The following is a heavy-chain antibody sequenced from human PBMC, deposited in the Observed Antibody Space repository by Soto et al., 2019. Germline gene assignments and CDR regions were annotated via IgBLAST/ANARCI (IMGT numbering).Heavy chain of an antibody. CDR3: ASSGSYLLTFDP. J-gene: IGHJ5*02. Sequence: SETLSLTCTVSGGSVSSGSYYWSWIRQPPGKGLEWIGYIYYSGSTNYNPSLKSRVTISVDTSKNQFSLKLSSVTAADTAVYYCASSGSYLLTFDPWGQGTLVTVSS. CDR1: GGSVSSGSYY. CDR2: IYYSGST. V-gene: IGHV4-61*01. D-gene: IGHD1-26*01.